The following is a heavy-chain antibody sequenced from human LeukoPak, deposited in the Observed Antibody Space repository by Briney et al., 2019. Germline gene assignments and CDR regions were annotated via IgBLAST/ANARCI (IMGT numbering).Heavy chain of an antibody. CDR3: ARQTYVAAGPDY. Sequence: ASVKVSCKASGYTFTSYYMHWVRQAPGQGLEWMGIINPSGGSTSYAQKFQGRVTMTRDTSISTAYMELSRLRSDDTAVYYCARQTYVAAGPDYWGQGTLVTVSS. CDR2: INPSGGST. CDR1: GYTFTSYY. J-gene: IGHJ4*02. V-gene: IGHV1-46*01. D-gene: IGHD6-25*01.